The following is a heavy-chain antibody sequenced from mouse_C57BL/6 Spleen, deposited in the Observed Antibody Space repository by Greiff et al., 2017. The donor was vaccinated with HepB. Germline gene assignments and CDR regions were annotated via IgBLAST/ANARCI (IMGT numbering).Heavy chain of an antibody. Sequence: EVKLQESGPELVKPGASVKISCKASGYSFTDYNMNWVKQSNGKSLEWIGVINPNYGTTSYNQKFKGKATLTVDQSSSTAYMQLNSLTSEDSAVYYCARSIYYGNSYYAMDYWGQGTSVTVSS. D-gene: IGHD2-1*01. CDR3: ARSIYYGNSYYAMDY. CDR2: INPNYGTT. J-gene: IGHJ4*01. CDR1: GYSFTDYN. V-gene: IGHV1-39*01.